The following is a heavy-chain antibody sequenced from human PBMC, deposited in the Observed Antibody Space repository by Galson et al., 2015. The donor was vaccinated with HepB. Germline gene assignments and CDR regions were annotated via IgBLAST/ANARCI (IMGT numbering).Heavy chain of an antibody. Sequence: SLRLSCAASGFTFSSYAMHWVRQAPGKGLEWVAVISYDGSNKYYADSVKGRFTISRDNSKNTLYLQMNSLRAEDTAVYYCARDGPDGYNYGGYFDYWGQGTLVTVSS. CDR2: ISYDGSNK. D-gene: IGHD5-24*01. V-gene: IGHV3-30*04. CDR3: ARDGPDGYNYGGYFDY. J-gene: IGHJ4*02. CDR1: GFTFSSYA.